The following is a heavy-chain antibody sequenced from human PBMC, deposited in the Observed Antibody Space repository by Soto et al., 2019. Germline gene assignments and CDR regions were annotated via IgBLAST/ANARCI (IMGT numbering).Heavy chain of an antibody. CDR3: AKGPNSVVVPTAGRDYYGISV. CDR2: ISGSGGST. Sequence: GGSLRLSCAVSGFTFSSYAMSWVRQALGKGLEWVSAISGSGGSTYYADSVKGRLTISRDNSKNTLYLQMNSLRAEDTAVYYCAKGPNSVVVPTAGRDYYGISVWRQGTTFTVSS. V-gene: IGHV3-23*01. J-gene: IGHJ6*02. D-gene: IGHD2-2*01. CDR1: GFTFSSYA.